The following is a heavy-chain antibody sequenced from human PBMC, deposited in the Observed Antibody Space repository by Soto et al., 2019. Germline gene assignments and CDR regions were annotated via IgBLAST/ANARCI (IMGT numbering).Heavy chain of an antibody. J-gene: IGHJ3*02. V-gene: IGHV3-23*01. CDR3: AKDRGGRKNAFDI. CDR1: GFTCSSYA. Sequence: PGGSLRLSWAASGFTCSSYAMSWVRQAPGKGLEWVSAISGSGGSTYYADSVKGRFTISRDNSKNTLYLQMNSLRAEDTAVYYCAKDRGGRKNAFDIWGQGTMVTVSS. CDR2: ISGSGGST.